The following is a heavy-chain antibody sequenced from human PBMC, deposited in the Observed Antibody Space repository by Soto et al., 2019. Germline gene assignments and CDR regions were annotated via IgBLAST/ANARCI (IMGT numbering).Heavy chain of an antibody. CDR3: ARERGEGGVVVVVAATRRTTLFDP. J-gene: IGHJ5*02. D-gene: IGHD2-15*01. Sequence: PSDTLSLTCTVSGGSICSGDYYWSWIRQPPGKGLEWIGYIYYSGSTYYNPSLKSRVTISVDTSKNQFSLKLSSVTAADTAVYYCARERGEGGVVVVVAATRRTTLFDPWGQGTLVTVSS. CDR1: GGSICSGDYY. V-gene: IGHV4-30-4*02. CDR2: IYYSGST.